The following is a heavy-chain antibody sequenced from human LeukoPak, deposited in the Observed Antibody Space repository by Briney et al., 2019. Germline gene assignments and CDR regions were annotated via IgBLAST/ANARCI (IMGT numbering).Heavy chain of an antibody. V-gene: IGHV3-9*03. CDR2: ISWNSGSI. CDR3: AKDMRSSFLPGLFDY. J-gene: IGHJ4*02. CDR1: GFTFDDYA. Sequence: PGGSLRLPCAASGFTFDDYAMHWVRQAPGKGLEWVSGISWNSGSIGYADSVKGRFTISRDNAKNSLYLQMNSLRAEDMALYYCAKDMRSSFLPGLFDYWGQGTLVTVSS. D-gene: IGHD6-13*01.